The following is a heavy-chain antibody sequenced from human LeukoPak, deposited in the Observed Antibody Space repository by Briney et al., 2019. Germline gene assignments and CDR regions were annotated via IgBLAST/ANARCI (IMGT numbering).Heavy chain of an antibody. J-gene: IGHJ4*02. CDR2: IFYDGSNK. CDR1: GFTLSNYG. Sequence: GGSLRLSCAASGFTLSNYGMHWVRQAPGKGLEWLAAIFYDGSNKYYADTVKGRFTISRDNSKNTLYLQVNSLRAEDTAVYYCARDQALYFSYGDYWGQGTLVTVSS. CDR3: ARDQALYFSYGDY. D-gene: IGHD2/OR15-2a*01. V-gene: IGHV3-33*01.